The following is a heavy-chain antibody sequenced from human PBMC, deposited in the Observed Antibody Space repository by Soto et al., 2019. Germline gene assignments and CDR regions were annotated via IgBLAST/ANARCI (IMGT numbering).Heavy chain of an antibody. CDR2: THHSGGA. CDR1: SGSIISTNW. CDR3: ASLFGP. Sequence: PSETLSLTCAVSSGSIISTNWWTWVRRPPGKGLEWIGETHHSGGANYNPSLKSRVTISVDISKNQFSLKLASVTAADTAVYYCASLFGPWGQGMLVTVSS. D-gene: IGHD3-16*01. V-gene: IGHV4-4*02. J-gene: IGHJ5*02.